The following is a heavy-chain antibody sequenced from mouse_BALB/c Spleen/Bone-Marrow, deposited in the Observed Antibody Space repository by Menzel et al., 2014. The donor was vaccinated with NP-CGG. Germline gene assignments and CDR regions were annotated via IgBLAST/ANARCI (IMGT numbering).Heavy chain of an antibody. J-gene: IGHJ3*01. V-gene: IGHV1-80*01. CDR3: AKVTTGFAY. CDR1: GYAFSSYW. Sequence: VQVVESGAELVRPGSSVKISCKASGYAFSSYWVTWVKQRPGQGLEWIGQIYPGDGDTNYNGKFKDKVTLTADKPSSAAYMQLSSLTSEDSAVYFCAKVTTGFAYWGQGTLVTVSA. CDR2: IYPGDGDT. D-gene: IGHD2-2*01.